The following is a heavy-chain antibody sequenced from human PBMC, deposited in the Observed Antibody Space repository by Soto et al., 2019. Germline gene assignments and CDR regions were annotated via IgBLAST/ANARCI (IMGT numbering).Heavy chain of an antibody. CDR3: AKDVISGDGFWLMDH. J-gene: IGHJ4*02. CDR1: GFSFSISP. CDR2: ISYDGTNK. D-gene: IGHD2-21*02. V-gene: IGHV3-30-3*01. Sequence: GGSLRLSCAASGFSFSISPMHWVRQAPGKGPEWVALISYDGTNKFYADSVKGRFTISRDNSKNTLYLQMNSLRAEDTAVYYCAKDVISGDGFWLMDHWGQGTLVTVSS.